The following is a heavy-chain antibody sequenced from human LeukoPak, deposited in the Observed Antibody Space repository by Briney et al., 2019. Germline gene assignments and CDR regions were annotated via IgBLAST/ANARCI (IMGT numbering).Heavy chain of an antibody. J-gene: IGHJ2*01. Sequence: PSETLSLTCTVSADSISSYFWSWLRQPAGKGLEWIGRIYTSGSTNYNPSLKSRVTMSVDTSKNQFSLKLSSVTAADTAVYYCARVRWELLFRGLEYFDLWGRGTLVTVSS. V-gene: IGHV4-4*07. D-gene: IGHD1-26*01. CDR3: ARVRWELLFRGLEYFDL. CDR1: ADSISSYF. CDR2: IYTSGST.